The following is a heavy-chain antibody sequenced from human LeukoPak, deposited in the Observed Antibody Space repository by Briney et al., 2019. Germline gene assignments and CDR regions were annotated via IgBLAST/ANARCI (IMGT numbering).Heavy chain of an antibody. Sequence: GGSLRLSCAASGFTFSSYAMNWVRQAPGKGLEWVSTVTGSGGSTYYADSVKGRFTISRDNSKNTLYLQMNSLGAEDTAVYYCAKDLSSGWYFFDYWGQGTLVTVSS. CDR1: GFTFSSYA. J-gene: IGHJ4*02. D-gene: IGHD6-19*01. CDR3: AKDLSSGWYFFDY. CDR2: VTGSGGST. V-gene: IGHV3-23*01.